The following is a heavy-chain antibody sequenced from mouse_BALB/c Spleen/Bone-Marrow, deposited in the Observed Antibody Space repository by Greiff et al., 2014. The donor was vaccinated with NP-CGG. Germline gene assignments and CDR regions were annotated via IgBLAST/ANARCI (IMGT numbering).Heavy chain of an antibody. Sequence: LVESGAELAKPGASVKTSCKASGYTFTSYWMHWVKQRPGQGLEWIGYINPSTGYTEYNQKFKDKATLTADKSSSTAYTQLSSLTSEDSAVYYCAREGDYDGFAYWGQGTLVTVSA. D-gene: IGHD2-4*01. CDR2: INPSTGYT. V-gene: IGHV1-7*01. CDR1: GYTFTSYW. CDR3: AREGDYDGFAY. J-gene: IGHJ3*01.